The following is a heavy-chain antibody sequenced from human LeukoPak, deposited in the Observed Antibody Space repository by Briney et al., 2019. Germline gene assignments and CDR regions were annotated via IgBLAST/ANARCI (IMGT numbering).Heavy chain of an antibody. V-gene: IGHV3-48*02. D-gene: IGHD5-18*01. CDR2: ISSGAI. CDR3: VRDYSWAFDY. J-gene: IGHJ4*02. Sequence: GGSLRLSCAASGFTFSRYTMNWVRQAPGKGLEWLSYISSGAINYADSVKGRSTMSRDNAKNLLYLQMNSLRDEDTAVYYCVRDYSWAFDYWGQGTLVTVSS. CDR1: GFTFSRYT.